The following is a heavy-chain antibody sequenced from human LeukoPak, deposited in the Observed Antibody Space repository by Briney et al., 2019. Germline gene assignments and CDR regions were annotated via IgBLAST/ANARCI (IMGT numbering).Heavy chain of an antibody. J-gene: IGHJ4*02. CDR1: GGSFSGYY. CDR2: IFSSGTT. Sequence: SETLSLTCAVYGGSFSGYYWSWVRQPPGKGLEWIGFIFSSGTTKYTPSLESRVTISVDMSRNQFSLRLRSVTAADTAIYYCARGGPSYGVIEYWGQGTLVTVSS. CDR3: ARGGPSYGVIEY. D-gene: IGHD3-3*01. V-gene: IGHV4-59*01.